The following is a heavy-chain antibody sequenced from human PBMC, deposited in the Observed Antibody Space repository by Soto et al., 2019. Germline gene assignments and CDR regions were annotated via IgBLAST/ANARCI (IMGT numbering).Heavy chain of an antibody. CDR2: ISGYNGNT. J-gene: IGHJ5*02. CDR1: GYTFTSYG. V-gene: IGHV1-18*01. D-gene: IGHD6-25*01. CDR3: ARGPRSARSYNWFDP. Sequence: ASVKVSCKASGYTFTSYGISWGRQAPGQGLEWMGWISGYNGNTNYAQKFQGRVTMTTDTSTSTAYMELRSLRFDDTAVYYCARGPRSARSYNWFDPWGQGTLVTVSS.